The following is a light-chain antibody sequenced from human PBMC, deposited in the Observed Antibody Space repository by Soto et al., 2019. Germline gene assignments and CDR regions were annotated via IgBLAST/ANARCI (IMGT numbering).Light chain of an antibody. CDR2: DAS. Sequence: DMQMTQSPSTLSASVGDRVTITCRASQSISSWLAWYQQKPGTAPKVLIYDASSLVSGVPSRFSGSGSGTEFTLTITSLQSEDFAVYYCQQYNDWLWTFGQGTKVDIK. CDR1: QSISSW. V-gene: IGKV1-5*01. CDR3: QQYNDWLWT. J-gene: IGKJ1*01.